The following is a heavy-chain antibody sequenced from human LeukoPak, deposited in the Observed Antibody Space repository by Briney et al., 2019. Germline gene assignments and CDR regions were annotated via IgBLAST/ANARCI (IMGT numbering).Heavy chain of an antibody. D-gene: IGHD1-1*01. CDR1: GYTFTHYY. J-gene: IGHJ4*02. CDR2: INPSGGST. Sequence: ASVKVSCKASGYTFTHYYIHWVRQAPGQGLEWMGIINPSGGSTNYAQNFQGRVTLTRDTSTGTVYMEPNSLRSEDMAVYFCARSPYTSGSLFYLDYWGQGALVTVSS. V-gene: IGHV1-46*01. CDR3: ARSPYTSGSLFYLDY.